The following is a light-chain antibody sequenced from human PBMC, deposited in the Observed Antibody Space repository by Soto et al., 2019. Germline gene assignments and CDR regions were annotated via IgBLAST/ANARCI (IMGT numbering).Light chain of an antibody. CDR1: QSVSPSS. CDR2: GAS. CDR3: QQYGSSPLT. V-gene: IGKV3-20*01. Sequence: EILLTQSPGTLSLSPGERATLSCRASQSVSPSSLAWYQQRPGQSPRLLIYGASSRATGIPDRFSGRGSGTDFTLIISRLEPEDFAVYYCQQYGSSPLTFGPGTKVDIK. J-gene: IGKJ3*01.